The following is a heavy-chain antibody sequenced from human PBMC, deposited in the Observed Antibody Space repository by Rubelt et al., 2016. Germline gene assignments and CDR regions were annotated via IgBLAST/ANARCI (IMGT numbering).Heavy chain of an antibody. CDR3: TRGIGEQWLVGWFDP. CDR1: GFTFSSYA. Sequence: VQLVESGGNLVQPGGSLRLSCAASGFTFSSYAMHWVRQAPGKGLEWGAVISYDGSNKYYADSVKGRFSISRDNSKNPLYLQMNSLGAEDTAVDYWTRGIGEQWLVGWFDPWGQGTLVTVSS. V-gene: IGHV3-30*04. D-gene: IGHD6-19*01. CDR2: ISYDGSNK. J-gene: IGHJ5*02.